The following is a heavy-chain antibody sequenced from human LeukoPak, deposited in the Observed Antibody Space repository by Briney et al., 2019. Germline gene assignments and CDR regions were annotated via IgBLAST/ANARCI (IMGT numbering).Heavy chain of an antibody. CDR3: ARSMRYVYYYYGMDV. D-gene: IGHD1-1*01. J-gene: IGHJ6*02. CDR1: GYTFTNYG. CDR2: MNPNSGNT. Sequence: ASVKVSCKASGYTFTNYGISWVRQAPGQGLEWMGWMNPNSGNTGYAQKFQGRVTMTRNTSISTAYMELSSLRSEDTAVYYCARSMRYVYYYYGMDVWGQGTTVTVSS. V-gene: IGHV1-8*02.